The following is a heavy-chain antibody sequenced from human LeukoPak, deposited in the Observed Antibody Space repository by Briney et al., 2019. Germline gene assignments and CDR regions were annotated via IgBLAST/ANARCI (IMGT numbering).Heavy chain of an antibody. CDR3: AKGQAYSSSSPFDY. V-gene: IGHV3-23*01. CDR2: ISGSGGRT. Sequence: GGSLRLSCAASGFTFSSYAMSWVRQAPGKGLEWVSSISGSGGRTYYADSVKGRFTISRDNSKNTLYLQMNSLRAEDTAVYYCAKGQAYSSSSPFDYWGQGTLVTVSS. D-gene: IGHD6-6*01. J-gene: IGHJ4*02. CDR1: GFTFSSYA.